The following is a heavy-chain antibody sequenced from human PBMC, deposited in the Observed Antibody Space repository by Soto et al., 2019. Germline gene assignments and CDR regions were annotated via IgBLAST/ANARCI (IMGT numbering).Heavy chain of an antibody. CDR1: GDSISSPKW. J-gene: IGHJ3*01. CDR2: MLHSGTT. D-gene: IGHD6-19*01. Sequence: QVQLQESGPGLVKPSGTLSLTCAVSGDSISSPKWWTWVRQPPGKGLEWIGDMLHSGTTNYNPSLKSRVTISVDKSKNQFSLNLYSVTAADTAVYYCAYSPGWYRHDLWGLGTLVIVSS. CDR3: AYSPGWYRHDL. V-gene: IGHV4-4*02.